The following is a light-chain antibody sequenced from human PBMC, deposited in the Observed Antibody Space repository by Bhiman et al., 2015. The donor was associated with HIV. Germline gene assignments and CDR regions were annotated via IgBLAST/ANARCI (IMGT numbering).Light chain of an antibody. J-gene: IGLJ1*01. CDR3: CSYGHGSTYV. V-gene: IGLV2-23*02. CDR2: DVS. CDR1: SSDVGVYNL. Sequence: QSALTQPPSASGSRGQSVIISCTGTSSDVGVYNLVSWYQHHPGKAPKLMIFDVSNRLSGVSDRFSGSKSGNTASLRISGLQAEDEAEYYCCSYGHGSTYVFGSGTKVTVL.